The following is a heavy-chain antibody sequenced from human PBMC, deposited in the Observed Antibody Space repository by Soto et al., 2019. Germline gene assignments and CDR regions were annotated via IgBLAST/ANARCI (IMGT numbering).Heavy chain of an antibody. CDR3: TRDLFSYDYSGILWFDP. CDR1: GFAFSGSA. CDR2: IRSKGHNYAT. V-gene: IGHV3-73*01. Sequence: GGSLRFSCAASGFAFSGSAMYWVRQASGKGPEWVGRIRSKGHNYATEYAASVKGRFTISRDDSKNTAYLQMNSLQTEDTAVYYCTRDLFSYDYSGILWFDPWGQGTLVTVS. D-gene: IGHD3-16*01. J-gene: IGHJ5*02.